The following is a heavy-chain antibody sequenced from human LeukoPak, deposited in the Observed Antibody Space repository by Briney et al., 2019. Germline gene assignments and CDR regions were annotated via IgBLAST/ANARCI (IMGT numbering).Heavy chain of an antibody. J-gene: IGHJ4*02. D-gene: IGHD3-10*01. CDR1: GYTLTELS. CDR2: SDPEDGET. CDR3: ATREGIYGSGPDY. V-gene: IGHV1-24*01. Sequence: ASVKVSCKVSGYTLTELSMHRVRQAPGKGLEWMGGSDPEDGETIYAQKFQGRVTMTEDTSTDTAYMELSSLRTEDTAVYYCATREGIYGSGPDYWGQGTLVTVSS.